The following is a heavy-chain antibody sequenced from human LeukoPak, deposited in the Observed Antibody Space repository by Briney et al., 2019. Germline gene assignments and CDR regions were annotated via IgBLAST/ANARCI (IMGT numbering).Heavy chain of an antibody. D-gene: IGHD3-22*01. CDR3: ARGTYYYDSSGYYYWFDP. Sequence: ASVKVSCKASGYTFTGYYMHWVRQAPGQGLEWMGWINPNGGGTNYAQKFQGRVTMTRDTSISTAYMELSRLRSDDTAVYYCARGTYYYDSSGYYYWFDPWGQGTLVTVSS. CDR1: GYTFTGYY. V-gene: IGHV1-2*02. CDR2: INPNGGGT. J-gene: IGHJ5*02.